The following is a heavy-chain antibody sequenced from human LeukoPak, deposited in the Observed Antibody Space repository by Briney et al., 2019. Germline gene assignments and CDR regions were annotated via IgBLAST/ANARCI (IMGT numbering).Heavy chain of an antibody. CDR3: ARYRWLVVRSGMTFDI. J-gene: IGHJ3*02. CDR1: GYTFTSYG. V-gene: IGHV1-18*04. Sequence: ASVKVSCNAAGYTFTSYGISCGREAPGQRLGGRGWISAYNGNTNYAQKLQGRGTMTPDTSTSTAYMELRSLRSDDTAVYYCARYRWLVVRSGMTFDIWGEGTMVTVSS. D-gene: IGHD6-19*01. CDR2: ISAYNGNT.